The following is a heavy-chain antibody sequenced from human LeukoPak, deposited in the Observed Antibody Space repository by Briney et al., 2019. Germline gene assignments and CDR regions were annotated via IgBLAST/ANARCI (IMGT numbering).Heavy chain of an antibody. D-gene: IGHD4-17*01. Sequence: GGSLSDSFAASGFTFCNHLSHGGGQAPGKGLVWVSRANGDASSTNYADSVKGRYTISRDNTKNTLYLQMNSLSAEDTAVYFCAGATVTMDALDIWGQGPLVTVSS. J-gene: IGHJ4*02. CDR3: AGATVTMDALDI. V-gene: IGHV3-74*01. CDR2: ANGDASST. CDR1: GFTFCNHL.